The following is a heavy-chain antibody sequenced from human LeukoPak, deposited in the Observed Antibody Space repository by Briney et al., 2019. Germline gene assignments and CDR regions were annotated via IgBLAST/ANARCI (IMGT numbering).Heavy chain of an antibody. CDR3: ARQGRQQLVPEFDY. CDR1: GGSINSNNYY. D-gene: IGHD6-13*01. V-gene: IGHV4-39*01. Sequence: SETLSLTCTFSGGSINSNNYYWGWIRQPPGKGLEWIGSIYYSGCTYYNPSLKSRVTISLDTSKNQFSLKLSSVTAADTAVYFCARQGRQQLVPEFDYWGQGTLVTVSS. J-gene: IGHJ4*02. CDR2: IYYSGCT.